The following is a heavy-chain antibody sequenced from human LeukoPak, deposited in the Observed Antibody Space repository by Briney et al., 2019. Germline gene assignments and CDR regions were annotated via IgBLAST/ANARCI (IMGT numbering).Heavy chain of an antibody. CDR3: ARADYGDYARFDY. CDR2: INHSGST. D-gene: IGHD4-17*01. Sequence: GSLRLSCAASGFTFSNYAMNWVRQPPGKGLEWIGEINHSGSTNYNPSLKSRVTISVDTSKNQFSLKLSSVTAADTAVYYCARADYGDYARFDYWGQGTLVTVSS. J-gene: IGHJ4*02. V-gene: IGHV4-34*01. CDR1: GFTFSNYA.